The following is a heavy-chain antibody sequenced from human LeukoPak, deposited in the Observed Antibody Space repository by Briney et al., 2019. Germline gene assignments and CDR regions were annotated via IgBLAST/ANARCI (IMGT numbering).Heavy chain of an antibody. CDR3: ARVTYGSGTYGAFDY. Sequence: GGSLRLSCAASGFTFSSYWMSWVRQAPGRGLEWVANIKQDGSEKYYVDSVKGRFTISRDNAKNSLYLQMNSLRAEDTAVYYCARVTYGSGTYGAFDYWGQGTLVTVSS. V-gene: IGHV3-7*03. J-gene: IGHJ4*02. D-gene: IGHD3-10*01. CDR1: GFTFSSYW. CDR2: IKQDGSEK.